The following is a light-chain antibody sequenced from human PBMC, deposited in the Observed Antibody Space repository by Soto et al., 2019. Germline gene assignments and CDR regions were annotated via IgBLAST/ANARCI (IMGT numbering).Light chain of an antibody. CDR2: KAS. CDR1: QSISSW. CDR3: QQYNSYPYT. Sequence: DIQMTQSPSTLSASVGDRVTITCRASQSISSWLAWYQQKPGKAPKVLIYKASSLESGVPSRFSGSGSGTEFTLTISSLQPDDFATYYCQQYNSYPYTFGQVTKLEIK. V-gene: IGKV1-5*03. J-gene: IGKJ2*01.